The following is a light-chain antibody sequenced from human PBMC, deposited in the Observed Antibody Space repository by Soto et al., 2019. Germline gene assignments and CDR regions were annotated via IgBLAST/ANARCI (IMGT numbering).Light chain of an antibody. CDR2: DAS. CDR3: QQYDDWPGVT. CDR1: RSISTN. J-gene: IGKJ3*01. V-gene: IGKV3-15*01. Sequence: EIVMTQSPASLSVSPGERATLSCRASRSISTNFAWYQQKPGQSPRFLIYDASTRATGIPARFSGSGSGTDFTLTISSLQSEDSATYYCQQYDDWPGVTFGPGTKVEIK.